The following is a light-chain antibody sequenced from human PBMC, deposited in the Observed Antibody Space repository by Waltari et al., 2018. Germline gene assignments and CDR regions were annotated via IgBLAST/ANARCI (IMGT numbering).Light chain of an antibody. CDR3: CSYAGSYTHVV. CDR2: DVT. Sequence: QSALTQPRPVSGSPGQSFPIPSTGPRIDVGGSDYFPWYQHHPGKAPKLMICDVTKRPSGVPDRFSGSKSGNTASLTISGLQAEDEADYYCCSYAGSYTHVVFGGGTKLTVL. V-gene: IGLV2-11*01. J-gene: IGLJ2*01. CDR1: RIDVGGSDY.